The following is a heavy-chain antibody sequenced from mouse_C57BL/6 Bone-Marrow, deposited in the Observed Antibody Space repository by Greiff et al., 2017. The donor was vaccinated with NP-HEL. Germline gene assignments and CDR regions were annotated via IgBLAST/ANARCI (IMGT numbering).Heavy chain of an antibody. J-gene: IGHJ1*03. CDR1: GFTFSRYG. Sequence: EVQGVESGGDLVKPGGSLKLSCAASGFTFSRYGMSWVRQTPDQRLEWVATISSGGSYTYYPDSVQGRFTIYRANAKNALYLQLRSLKSEAPAMWRQGAATVSSGVRYTYDTDGVKWQFTISRDNAKNTRYMQMSSLKSEDTARYYCARHPAYGSSYWYFDVWGTGTTVTVSS. CDR2: ISSGGSYT. D-gene: IGHD2-12*01. V-gene: IGHV5-6*01. CDR3: GAATVSSGVRYTYDTDGVKWQFTISRDNAKNTRYMQMSSLKSEDTARYYCARHPAYGSSYWYFDV.